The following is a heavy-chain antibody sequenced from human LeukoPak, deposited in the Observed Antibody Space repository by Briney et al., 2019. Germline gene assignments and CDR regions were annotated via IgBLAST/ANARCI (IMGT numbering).Heavy chain of an antibody. J-gene: IGHJ4*02. V-gene: IGHV3-74*01. CDR2: ISSDGSTT. CDR3: ARNGYNGAFDY. CDR1: GFTFSSYW. Sequence: PGGSLRLSCAASGFTFSSYWMQWVRQAPGKGLVWVSRISSDGSTTSYADSVKRRFTISRDNAKNTLYLQMSSLRAEDTAVYYCARNGYNGAFDYWGQGTLVTVSS. D-gene: IGHD5-24*01.